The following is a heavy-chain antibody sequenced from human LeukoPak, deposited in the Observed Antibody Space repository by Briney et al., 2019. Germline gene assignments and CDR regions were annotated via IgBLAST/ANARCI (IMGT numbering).Heavy chain of an antibody. J-gene: IGHJ5*02. CDR1: GYTLTELS. CDR2: FDPEDGET. D-gene: IGHD3-10*01. CDR3: ATGAYYGSGSPIYP. V-gene: IGHV1-24*01. Sequence: GASVRVSCKVSGYTLTELSMHWVRQAPGKGLEWMGGFDPEDGETIYAQKFQGRVTMTEDTSTDTAYMELSSLRSEDTAVYYCATGAYYGSGSPIYPWGQGTLVTVSS.